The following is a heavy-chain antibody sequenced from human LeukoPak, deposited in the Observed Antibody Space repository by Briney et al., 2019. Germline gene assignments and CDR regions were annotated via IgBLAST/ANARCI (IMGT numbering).Heavy chain of an antibody. CDR3: ARQYSGYDLVIDY. D-gene: IGHD5-12*01. CDR1: GYSFTSYW. CDR2: IYPGDSDT. V-gene: IGHV5-51*01. Sequence: GESLKISCKGSGYSFTSYWIGWVRPMPGKGLEWMGIIYPGDSDTRYSPSFQGQVTISADKSISTAYLQWSRLKASDTAIYYCARQYSGYDLVIDYWGQGTLVTVSS. J-gene: IGHJ4*02.